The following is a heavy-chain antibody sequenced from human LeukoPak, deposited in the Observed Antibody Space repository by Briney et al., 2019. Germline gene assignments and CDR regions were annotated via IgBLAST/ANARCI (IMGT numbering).Heavy chain of an antibody. D-gene: IGHD3-10*01. J-gene: IGHJ3*02. CDR1: GGSISNSAYY. V-gene: IGHV4-39*01. Sequence: SETLSLTCTVSGGSISNSAYYWGWIRQPPGKWLELIGTIYYSGSTYYNPSLNSRITISVGTSKNELSLRMSSVNAAETAVYYCARHDITLVRGVIIRDDAFDIWGQGTMVTVSS. CDR2: IYYSGST. CDR3: ARHDITLVRGVIIRDDAFDI.